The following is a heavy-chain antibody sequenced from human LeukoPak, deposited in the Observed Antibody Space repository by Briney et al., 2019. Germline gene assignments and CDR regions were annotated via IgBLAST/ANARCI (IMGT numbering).Heavy chain of an antibody. Sequence: ASVKVSCKASGYTFTDYYMHWVRQAPGQGLEWMGWISAYNGNTNYAQKLQGRVTMTTDTSTSTAYMELRSLRSDDTAVYYCAREPRGYSYGQPLDYWGQGTLVTVSS. D-gene: IGHD5-18*01. CDR1: GYTFTDYY. V-gene: IGHV1-18*04. CDR3: AREPRGYSYGQPLDY. CDR2: ISAYNGNT. J-gene: IGHJ4*02.